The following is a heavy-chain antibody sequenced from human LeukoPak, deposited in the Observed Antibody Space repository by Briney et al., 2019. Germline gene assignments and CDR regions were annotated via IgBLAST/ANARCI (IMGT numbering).Heavy chain of an antibody. CDR2: ISGSGGST. CDR1: GFTFSSYA. CDR3: ANARDYDFWSGPTKFDY. V-gene: IGHV3-23*01. J-gene: IGHJ4*02. Sequence: PGGSLRLSCAASGFTFSSYAMSWVRQAPGKGLEWVSAISGSGGSTYYADSVKGRFTISRDNSKNTLYLQMNSLRAEDTAVYYCANARDYDFWSGPTKFDYWGQGTLVTVSS. D-gene: IGHD3-3*01.